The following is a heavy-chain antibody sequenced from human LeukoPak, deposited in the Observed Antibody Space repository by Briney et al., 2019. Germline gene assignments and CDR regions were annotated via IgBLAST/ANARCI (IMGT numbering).Heavy chain of an antibody. J-gene: IGHJ4*02. CDR1: GFTFSSYG. D-gene: IGHD6-13*01. CDR3: AKDLFTDGGIAAAGTDLADY. Sequence: GGSLRLSCAASGFTFSSYGMHWVRQAPRKGLEWVAVISYDGSNKYYADSVKGRFTISRENSKNTLYLQMNSMRAEDTAVYYCAKDLFTDGGIAAAGTDLADYGGQGTLVTVSS. V-gene: IGHV3-30*18. CDR2: ISYDGSNK.